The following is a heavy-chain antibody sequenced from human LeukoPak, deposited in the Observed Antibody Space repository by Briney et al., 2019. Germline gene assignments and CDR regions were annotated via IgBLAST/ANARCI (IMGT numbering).Heavy chain of an antibody. CDR1: GFTFSSYD. CDR3: ARKGGATTYGYYYYYMDV. J-gene: IGHJ6*03. Sequence: GGSLRLSCVASGFTFSSYDMNWVRQAPGKGLEWVSFISSSGSSIHYADSVKGRFTISRDNAKNSLYLQMNSLRAEDTAVHYCARKGGATTYGYYYYYMDVWGKGTTVTISS. CDR2: ISSSGSSI. V-gene: IGHV3-48*03. D-gene: IGHD1-26*01.